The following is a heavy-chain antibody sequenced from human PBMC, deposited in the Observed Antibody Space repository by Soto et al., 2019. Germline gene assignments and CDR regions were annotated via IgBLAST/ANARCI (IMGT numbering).Heavy chain of an antibody. J-gene: IGHJ6*03. CDR1: GYSFTSYW. CDR3: ARHNVDIVVIPAAYSRDYYYMDV. Sequence: PGESLKISCKGSGYSFTSYWIGWVRQMPGKGLEWMGIIYPGDSDTRYSPSFQGQVTISADKSISTAYLQWSSLKASGTAMYYCARHNVDIVVIPAAYSRDYYYMDVWGKGTTVTVSS. V-gene: IGHV5-51*01. CDR2: IYPGDSDT. D-gene: IGHD2-2*03.